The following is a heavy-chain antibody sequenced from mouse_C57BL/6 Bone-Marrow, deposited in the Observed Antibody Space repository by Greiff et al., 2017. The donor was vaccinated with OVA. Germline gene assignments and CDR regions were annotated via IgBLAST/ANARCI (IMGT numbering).Heavy chain of an antibody. CDR3: ARGEVGYFDY. D-gene: IGHD1-1*01. CDR1: GYAFTNYL. CDR2: INPGSGGT. J-gene: IGHJ2*01. Sequence: QVQLKQSGAELVRPGTSVKVSCKASGYAFTNYLIEWVKQRPGQGLEWIGVINPGSGGTNYNEKFKGKATLTADKSSSTAYMQLSSLTSEDSAVYFCARGEVGYFDYWGQGTTLTVSS. V-gene: IGHV1-54*01.